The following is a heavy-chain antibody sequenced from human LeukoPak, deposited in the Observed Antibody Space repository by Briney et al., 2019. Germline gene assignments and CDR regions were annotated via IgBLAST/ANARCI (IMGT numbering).Heavy chain of an antibody. CDR1: GGSISSGGYS. D-gene: IGHD4-17*01. CDR2: IYHSGST. J-gene: IGHJ4*02. Sequence: SQTLSLTGAVSGGSISSGGYSWSWIRQPPGKGLELIGYIYHSGSTYYNPSLKSRVSISLDTSKHQFSLKLSSVTAADTAVYYCARSSRYGDPFSIGYWGQRTLVTVSS. CDR3: ARSSRYGDPFSIGY. V-gene: IGHV4-30-2*01.